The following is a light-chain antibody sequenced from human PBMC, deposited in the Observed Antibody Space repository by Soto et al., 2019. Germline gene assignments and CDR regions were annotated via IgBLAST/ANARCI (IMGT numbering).Light chain of an antibody. CDR1: SSDIGAGFD. J-gene: IGLJ1*01. Sequence: QYVLTQPPSVSGAPGQRVTISCTGSSSDIGAGFDVHWYQHLPGTAPKLLLYGNTNRPSGVPGRFSGSKSGTSASLVITGLQAEDEADYYCQSYENSRTGFYVFGTGTKLTVL. V-gene: IGLV1-40*01. CDR3: QSYENSRTGFYV. CDR2: GNT.